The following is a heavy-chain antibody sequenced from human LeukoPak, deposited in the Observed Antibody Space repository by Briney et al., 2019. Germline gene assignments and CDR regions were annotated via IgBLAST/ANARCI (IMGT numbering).Heavy chain of an antibody. CDR3: ASGSGSYRTPYYYMDV. D-gene: IGHD3-10*01. V-gene: IGHV3-53*01. CDR2: IYSGGST. J-gene: IGHJ6*03. Sequence: PGGSLRLSCVASGFTVSSNYMSGVRQAPGKRLEWVSVIYSGGSTYYADSVKGRFTISRDNSKNTLYLQMNSLRAEDTAVYYCASGSGSYRTPYYYMDVWGTGTTVTVSS. CDR1: GFTVSSNY.